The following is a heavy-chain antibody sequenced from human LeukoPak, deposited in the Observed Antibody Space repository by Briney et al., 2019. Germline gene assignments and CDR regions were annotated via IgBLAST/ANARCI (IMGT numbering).Heavy chain of an antibody. CDR1: VGSICTHY. J-gene: IGHJ6*03. Sequence: SETLSFTSTVAVGSICTHYWSWIRQPPRKGLEWGVYVYDGGGTHYNPSLKSRVTISVDTSKNQFSLKLSSVTAADTAVYYCAREPGGARGYSYGYGYYYYMDVWGKGTTVTVSS. CDR3: AREPGGARGYSYGYGYYYYMDV. D-gene: IGHD5-18*01. V-gene: IGHV4-59*11. CDR2: VYDGGGT.